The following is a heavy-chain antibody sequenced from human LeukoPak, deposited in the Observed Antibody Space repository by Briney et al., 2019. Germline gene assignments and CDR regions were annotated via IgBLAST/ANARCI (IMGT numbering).Heavy chain of an antibody. CDR1: GFTFDDYA. CDR2: ISWNSGST. D-gene: IGHD5-24*01. CDR3: ARESRTVEMGTSIHGHWFDP. V-gene: IGHV3-9*01. Sequence: GRSLRLSCAASGFTFDDYAMHWVRQAPGKGLEWVSGISWNSGSTGYADSVKGRFTISRDNAKNSLYLQMNSLRAEDTAVYYCARESRTVEMGTSIHGHWFDPWGQGTLVTVSS. J-gene: IGHJ5*02.